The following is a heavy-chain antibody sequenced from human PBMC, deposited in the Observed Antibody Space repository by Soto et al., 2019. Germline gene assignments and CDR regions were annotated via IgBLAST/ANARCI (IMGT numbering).Heavy chain of an antibody. J-gene: IGHJ4*02. CDR3: ASGGTTVNRRFDF. D-gene: IGHD4-4*01. CDR1: RGTSSSYA. V-gene: IGHV1-69*01. Sequence: QVQVVQSGAEVKKPGSSVRVSCKASRGTSSSYAITWMRQAPGQGLEWMGGIIPILDTTDYAQKFQGRVTFTADESTSTVYMELSSLTSQDTAVYYCASGGTTVNRRFDFWGQGTLVTVSS. CDR2: IIPILDTT.